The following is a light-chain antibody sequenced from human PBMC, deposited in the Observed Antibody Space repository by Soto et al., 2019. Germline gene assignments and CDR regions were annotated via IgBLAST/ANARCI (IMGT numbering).Light chain of an antibody. CDR1: QSVSSTY. CDR2: GAS. CDR3: QQYGTPPVT. V-gene: IGKV3-20*01. J-gene: IGKJ1*01. Sequence: EIVLTRSPGTLSLSPGERATLSCRASQSVSSTYLAWYQQKPGQAPRLLIYGASNRATGIPDRFSGSGSGTDFTLTISRLEPEDFVVYYCQQYGTPPVTFGQGSKVEVK.